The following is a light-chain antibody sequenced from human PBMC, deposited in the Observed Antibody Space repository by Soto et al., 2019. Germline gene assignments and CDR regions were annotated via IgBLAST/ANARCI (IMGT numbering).Light chain of an antibody. Sequence: EIVLAQSPATLSLSPGERATLSCRASQSVSISLAWYQQKPGQAPRLLIYDASNRATGIPARFSGSGSGTDFTLTISSLEPEDSAVYYCQQRNVWPPVTCGQGTRREIK. CDR1: QSVSIS. CDR2: DAS. CDR3: QQRNVWPPVT. J-gene: IGKJ5*01. V-gene: IGKV3-11*01.